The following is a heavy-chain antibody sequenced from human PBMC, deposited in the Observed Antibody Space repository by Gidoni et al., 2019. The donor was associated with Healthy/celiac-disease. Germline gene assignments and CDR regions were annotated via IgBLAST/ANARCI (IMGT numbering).Heavy chain of an antibody. D-gene: IGHD2-2*01. Sequence: EVQLVESGGGLVKPGGSLRLSCAASGFTFSNAWMSWVRQAPGKGLEWVGRIKSKTDGGTTDYAAPVKGRFTISRDDSKNTLYLQMNSLKTEDTAVYYCTSGKRLGYCSSTSCYAEHYGGQGTLVTVSS. CDR3: TSGKRLGYCSSTSCYAEHY. V-gene: IGHV3-15*01. CDR1: GFTFSNAW. CDR2: IKSKTDGGTT. J-gene: IGHJ4*02.